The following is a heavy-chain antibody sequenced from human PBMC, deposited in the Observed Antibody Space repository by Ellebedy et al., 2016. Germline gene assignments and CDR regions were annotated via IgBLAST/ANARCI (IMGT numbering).Heavy chain of an antibody. CDR1: GITVSTNY. CDR2: IYSGGGT. J-gene: IGHJ4*02. Sequence: GESLKISCAASGITVSTNYMSWVRQAPGRGLEWVSIIYSGGGTYYADSVKGRFTISRDNSKNTLYLQMNSLRAEDTAVYYCARGSDDYVWGGYFDYWGQGTLVTVSS. CDR3: ARGSDDYVWGGYFDY. V-gene: IGHV3-53*01. D-gene: IGHD3-16*01.